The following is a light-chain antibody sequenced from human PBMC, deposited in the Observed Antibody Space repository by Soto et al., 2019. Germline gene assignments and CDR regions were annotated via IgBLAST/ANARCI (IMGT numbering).Light chain of an antibody. Sequence: IVLTQSPGTLSLSPGERATLSCRASQSVSSSYLAWYQQKPGQAPRLLIYGASNRATGIADRFSGSGSGTDFTLTISRLEPEDFAVYYCQQRSNWPITFGQGTRLEIK. CDR1: QSVSSSY. CDR3: QQRSNWPIT. V-gene: IGKV3D-20*02. J-gene: IGKJ5*01. CDR2: GAS.